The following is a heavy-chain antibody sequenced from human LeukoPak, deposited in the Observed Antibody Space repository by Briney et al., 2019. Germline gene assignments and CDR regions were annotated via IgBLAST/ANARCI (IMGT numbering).Heavy chain of an antibody. CDR1: GGSISSSSYY. CDR3: ARVKAVVTPWVFDY. CDR2: ISYTGIT. J-gene: IGHJ4*02. D-gene: IGHD4-23*01. V-gene: IGHV4-39*07. Sequence: SETLSLTCTVSGGSISSSSYYWGWIRQPPGKGLEWIGSISYTGITNYKPSLKSRVTISVETSKNQFSLKLSSVTAADTAVYFCARVKAVVTPWVFDYWGQGILVTVSS.